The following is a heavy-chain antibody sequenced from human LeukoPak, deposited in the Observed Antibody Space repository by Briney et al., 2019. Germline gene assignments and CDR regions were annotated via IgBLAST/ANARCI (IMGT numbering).Heavy chain of an antibody. CDR3: ATDRDVTTRPNDAFDI. Sequence: GASVTVSCTVSGYTLTELSMHWVRQAPGKGLEWMGGFDPEDGKTIYAQKFQGRVTMTEDTSTDTAYMELSSLRSEDTAVYYCATDRDVTTRPNDAFDIWGQGTMVTVSS. V-gene: IGHV1-24*01. D-gene: IGHD4-17*01. CDR2: FDPEDGKT. J-gene: IGHJ3*02. CDR1: GYTLTELS.